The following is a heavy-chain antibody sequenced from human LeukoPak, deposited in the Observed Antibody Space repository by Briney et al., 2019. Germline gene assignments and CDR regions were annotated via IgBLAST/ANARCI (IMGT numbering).Heavy chain of an antibody. CDR3: TRHGHYYDSSGLQQRDY. J-gene: IGHJ4*02. CDR2: IRSKANSYAT. V-gene: IGHV3-73*01. D-gene: IGHD3-22*01. Sequence: GGSLRLSCAASGFTFSGSAMHWVRQASGKGLEWVGRIRSKANSYATAYAASVKGRFTISRDDSKNTAYLQMNSLKTEDTAVYYCTRHGHYYDSSGLQQRDYWGQGTLVTVSS. CDR1: GFTFSGSA.